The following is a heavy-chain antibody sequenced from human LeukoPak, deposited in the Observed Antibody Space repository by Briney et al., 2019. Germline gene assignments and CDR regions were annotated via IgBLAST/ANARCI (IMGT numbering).Heavy chain of an antibody. CDR2: INPNTGDT. CDR3: ARDWPGISLHFDL. D-gene: IGHD2-15*01. V-gene: IGHV1-2*02. CDR1: GFTFNAYY. Sequence: ASVKVSCKASGFTFNAYYIHWVRQAPGQGLEWMGWINPNTGDTNFAQKFQGRVAMTRDTSLSTAYMDLSRLTSDDAAVYYCARDWPGISLHFDLWGRGTLITVSS. J-gene: IGHJ2*01.